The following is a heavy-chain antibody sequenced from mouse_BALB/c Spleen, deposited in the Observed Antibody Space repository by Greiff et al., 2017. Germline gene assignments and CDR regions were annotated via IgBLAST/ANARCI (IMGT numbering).Heavy chain of an antibody. CDR2: IDPENGNT. D-gene: IGHD2-4*01. V-gene: IGHV14-1*02. Sequence: VQLQQSGAELVRPGALVKLSCKASGFNIKDYYMHWVKQRPEQGLEWIGWIDPENGNTIYDPKFQGKASITADTSSNTAYLQLSSLTSEDTAVYYCARDEYEFAYWGQGTLVTVSA. CDR3: ARDEYEFAY. CDR1: GFNIKDYY. J-gene: IGHJ3*01.